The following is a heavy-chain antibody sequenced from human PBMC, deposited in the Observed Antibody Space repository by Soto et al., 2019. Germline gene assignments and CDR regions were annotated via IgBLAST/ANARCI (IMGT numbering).Heavy chain of an antibody. Sequence: GGSLRLACAASGFTFSSYGMHWVRQAPGKGLEWVAVIWYDGSNKYYADSVKGRFTISRDNSKTTLYLQMNSLRAEDTAVYYCASNSHCPDGVLDYHYYMAVWGKGTTVTVSS. V-gene: IGHV3-33*01. CDR3: ASNSHCPDGVLDYHYYMAV. J-gene: IGHJ6*03. CDR1: GFTFSSYG. D-gene: IGHD4-17*01. CDR2: IWYDGSNK.